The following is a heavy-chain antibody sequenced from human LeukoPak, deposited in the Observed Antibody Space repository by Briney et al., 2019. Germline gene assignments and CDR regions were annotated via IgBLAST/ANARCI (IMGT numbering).Heavy chain of an antibody. D-gene: IGHD3-16*01. V-gene: IGHV3-23*01. CDR1: GLTFSGYA. CDR2: ISGSGGST. J-gene: IGHJ3*02. Sequence: LGGSLRLSCAASGLTFSGYAMSWVRQAPGKVLEWASVISGSGGSTYYADSVKGRFTISRDNSKNTLYLQMNSLRAEDTALYYCARDPRITFRGVDAFDIWGQGTMVTVSS. CDR3: ARDPRITFRGVDAFDI.